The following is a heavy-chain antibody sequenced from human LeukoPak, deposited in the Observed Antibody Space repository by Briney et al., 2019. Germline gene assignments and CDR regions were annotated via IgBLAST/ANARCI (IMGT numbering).Heavy chain of an antibody. CDR3: ARELGSFDI. CDR2: TYYRSKWYN. Sequence: SQTLSLTCAISGDSVSSNSVAWNWIRQSPSRGLEWLGRTYYRSKWYNAYAVSVKSRITITPDTSKNQFSQQLNSVTPEDTAVYYCARELGSFDIWGQGTRVTVSS. CDR1: GDSVSSNSVA. V-gene: IGHV6-1*01. J-gene: IGHJ3*02. D-gene: IGHD3-3*02.